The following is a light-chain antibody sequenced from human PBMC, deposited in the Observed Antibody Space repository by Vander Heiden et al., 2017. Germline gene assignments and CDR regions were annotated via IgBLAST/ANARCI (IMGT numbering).Light chain of an antibody. V-gene: IGLV2-14*01. J-gene: IGLJ1*01. CDR3: SSYTSSSTLDV. Sequence: QSALTQPASVSGSPGQSITISCTGTSSDVGGYNYFSWYQQHPAKAPKLMIYDVSKRPSGVSNRFSGSKSGNTASLTISGLQAEDEADYYCSSYTSSSTLDVFGTGTKVTVL. CDR2: DVS. CDR1: SSDVGGYNY.